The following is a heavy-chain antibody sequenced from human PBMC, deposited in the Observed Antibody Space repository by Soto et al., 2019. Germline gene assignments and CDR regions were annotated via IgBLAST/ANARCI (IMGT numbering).Heavy chain of an antibody. Sequence: VGSLRLSCAASGFTFSSYAMSWVRQAPGKGLEWVSAISGSGGSTYYADSVKGRFTISRDNSKNTPYLQMNSLRAEDTAVYYCAKTPLITMIVVVLGGGFDYWGQGTLVTVSS. D-gene: IGHD3-22*01. CDR2: ISGSGGST. CDR3: AKTPLITMIVVVLGGGFDY. CDR1: GFTFSSYA. J-gene: IGHJ4*02. V-gene: IGHV3-23*01.